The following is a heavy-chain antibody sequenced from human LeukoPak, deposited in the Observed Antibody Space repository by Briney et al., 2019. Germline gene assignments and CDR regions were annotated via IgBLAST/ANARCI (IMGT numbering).Heavy chain of an antibody. CDR2: ISGSGGST. Sequence: PGGSLRLSCAASGFTFSRFALSWVRQAPGKGLEWVSGISGSGGSTYYADSVKGRFTISRDNSRNTLYLQMNTLRAEDTAVYYCARVSGFCSIATCYEFDYWGQGTLVTVSS. V-gene: IGHV3-23*01. D-gene: IGHD2-2*01. J-gene: IGHJ4*02. CDR1: GFTFSRFA. CDR3: ARVSGFCSIATCYEFDY.